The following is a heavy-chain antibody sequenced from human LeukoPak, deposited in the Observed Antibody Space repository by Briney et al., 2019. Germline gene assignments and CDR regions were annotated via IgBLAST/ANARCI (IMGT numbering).Heavy chain of an antibody. CDR2: ISSSSSYI. J-gene: IGHJ6*03. CDR1: GFTFSSYS. D-gene: IGHD2-2*01. CDR3: ARDRDIVVVPAVAPMDV. V-gene: IGHV3-21*01. Sequence: PGGSLRLSCAASGFTFSSYSMNWVRQAPGKGLEWVSSISSSSSYIYYADSVKGRFTISRDNAKNSLYLQMNSLRAEDTAVYYCARDRDIVVVPAVAPMDVWGKGTTVTVSS.